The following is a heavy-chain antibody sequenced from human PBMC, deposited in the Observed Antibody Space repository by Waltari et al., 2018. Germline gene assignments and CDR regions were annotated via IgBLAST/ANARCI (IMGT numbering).Heavy chain of an antibody. Sequence: QVQLVESGGGVVQPGRSLRLSCAASGFTFSSYAMHWVRQAPGKGLEWVAVISYDGSNKYYADHVKGRFTISRDNSKNTLYLQMNSLRSEDTAVYYCARDRGYGMDVWGQGTTVTVSS. CDR2: ISYDGSNK. CDR3: ARDRGYGMDV. V-gene: IGHV3-30-3*01. J-gene: IGHJ6*02. CDR1: GFTFSSYA.